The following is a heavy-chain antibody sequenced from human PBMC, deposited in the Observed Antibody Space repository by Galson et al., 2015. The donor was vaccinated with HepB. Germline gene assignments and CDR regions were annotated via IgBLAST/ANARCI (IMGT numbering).Heavy chain of an antibody. CDR2: ISGDGTST. Sequence: SLRLSCAASGFTFSSYWMHWVRQAPGKGLVWVSRISGDGTSTSYADSVKGRFTISRDNAKNTVYLQMNNVRGGDTAVYYCARGGGHYGDFVNWGQGTLVTVSS. D-gene: IGHD4-17*01. CDR1: GFTFSSYW. CDR3: ARGGGHYGDFVN. V-gene: IGHV3-74*03. J-gene: IGHJ4*02.